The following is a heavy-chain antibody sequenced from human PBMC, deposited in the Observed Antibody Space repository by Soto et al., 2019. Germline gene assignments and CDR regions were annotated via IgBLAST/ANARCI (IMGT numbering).Heavy chain of an antibody. Sequence: SETLSLTCSVYGGSFSGYYWSWFRRPPGKGLEWIGEINHSGSTNYNPSLKSRVTISVDTSKNQFSLKLSSVTAADTAVYYCARGKGSGSIYYYGMDVWGQGTTVT. CDR3: ARGKGSGSIYYYGMDV. D-gene: IGHD3-10*01. CDR1: GGSFSGYY. V-gene: IGHV4-34*01. CDR2: INHSGST. J-gene: IGHJ6*02.